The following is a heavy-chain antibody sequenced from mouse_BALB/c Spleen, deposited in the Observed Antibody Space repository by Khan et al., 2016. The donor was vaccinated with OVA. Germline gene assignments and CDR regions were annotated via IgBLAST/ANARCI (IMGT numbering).Heavy chain of an antibody. V-gene: IGHV3-2*02. D-gene: IGHD4-1*01. CDR2: ISNSGSP. CDR3: ESELGGYEAMDY. Sequence: EVQLQESGPGLVKPSQSLSLTCTVTGYSITIDYAWNLIRHFPGNELEWMGYISNSGSPSYNPSLKSRISITRDTSTNQFFLQLDSVTPEDTATYEWESELGGYEAMDYGGQGTSVTVS. CDR1: GYSITIDYA. J-gene: IGHJ4*01.